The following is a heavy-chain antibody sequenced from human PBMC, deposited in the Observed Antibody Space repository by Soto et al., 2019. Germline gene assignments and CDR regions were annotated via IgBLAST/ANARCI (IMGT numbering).Heavy chain of an antibody. CDR2: ISYDGSNK. J-gene: IGHJ4*02. CDR1: GFTFSSYA. V-gene: IGHV3-30-3*01. CDR3: AREGVVGYSFPFDY. D-gene: IGHD5-18*01. Sequence: GGSLRLSCAASGFTFSSYAMHWVRQAPGKGLEWVAVISYDGSNKYYADSVKGRFTISRDNSKNTLYLQMNSLRAEDTAVYYCAREGVVGYSFPFDYWGQGTLVTVSS.